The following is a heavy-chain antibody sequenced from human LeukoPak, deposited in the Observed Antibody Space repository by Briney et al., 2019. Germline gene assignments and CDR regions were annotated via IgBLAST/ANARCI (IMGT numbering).Heavy chain of an antibody. CDR3: ARRDSSGRYWYYFDY. CDR2: IYYSGST. J-gene: IGHJ4*02. Sequence: SETLSLTCTVSGGSISSYYWSWIRQPPGKGLEWIGYIYYSGSTNYSPSLKSRVTISVDTSKNQFSLKLRSVTAADTAVYYCARRDSSGRYWYYFDYWGQGTLVTVSS. V-gene: IGHV4-59*08. CDR1: GGSISSYY. D-gene: IGHD6-19*01.